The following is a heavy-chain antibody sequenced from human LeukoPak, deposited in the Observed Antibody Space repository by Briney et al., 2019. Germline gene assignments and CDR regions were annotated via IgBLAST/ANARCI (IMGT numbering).Heavy chain of an antibody. CDR2: IYYSGST. V-gene: IGHV4-39*01. Sequence: SETLSLTCTVSGGSISSSSYYWGWIRQPPGKGLEWIGSIYYSGSTYYNPSLKSRVTISVDTSKNQFSRKLSSVTAADTAVYYCARQGQQLVIYWGQGTLVTVSS. D-gene: IGHD6-13*01. J-gene: IGHJ4*02. CDR1: GGSISSSSYY. CDR3: ARQGQQLVIY.